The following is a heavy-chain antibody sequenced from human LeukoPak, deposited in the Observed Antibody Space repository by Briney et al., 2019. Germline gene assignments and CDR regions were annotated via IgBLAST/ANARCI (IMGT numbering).Heavy chain of an antibody. CDR3: ARDVDTVMVFDY. J-gene: IGHJ4*02. Sequence: PGGSLRLSCAASGFTFSSCAMHWVRQAPGKGLEWLAIISYDGSQKYYADSVKGRFTISRDNAKNSLYLQMNSLRAEDTAVYYCARDVDTVMVFDYWGQGTLVTVSS. CDR2: ISYDGSQK. CDR1: GFTFSSCA. V-gene: IGHV3-30-3*01. D-gene: IGHD5-18*01.